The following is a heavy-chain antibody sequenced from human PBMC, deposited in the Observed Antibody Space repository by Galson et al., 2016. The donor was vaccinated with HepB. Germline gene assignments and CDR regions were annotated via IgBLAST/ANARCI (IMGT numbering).Heavy chain of an antibody. CDR1: GHSFNNFW. CDR2: IYPGDSDT. J-gene: IGHJ3*02. Sequence: QSGAEVKKPGESLKISCKGSGHSFNNFWIAWVRLMPGKGLEWMGIIYPGDSDTRYSPSFQGQVTISADKSINTAYLQWSSLEASDSAIYYCARHYYGSGTPGAFDIWGQGTLVTVSS. D-gene: IGHD3-10*01. CDR3: ARHYYGSGTPGAFDI. V-gene: IGHV5-51*01.